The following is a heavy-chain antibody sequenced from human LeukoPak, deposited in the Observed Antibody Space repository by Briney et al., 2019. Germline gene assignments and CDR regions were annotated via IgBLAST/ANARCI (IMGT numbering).Heavy chain of an antibody. Sequence: PSETLSLTCTVSGGSISSYYWSWIRQPPGKGLEWIGYIYYSGSTNYNPFLKSRVTISVDTSKNQFSLKLSSVTAADTAVYYCARGGYGSSSHNWFDSWGQGTLVTVSS. D-gene: IGHD2-2*01. CDR3: ARGGYGSSSHNWFDS. J-gene: IGHJ5*01. CDR1: GGSISSYY. CDR2: IYYSGST. V-gene: IGHV4-59*01.